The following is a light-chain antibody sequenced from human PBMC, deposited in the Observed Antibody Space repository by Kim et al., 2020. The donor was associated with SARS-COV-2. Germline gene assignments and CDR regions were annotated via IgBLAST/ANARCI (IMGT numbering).Light chain of an antibody. V-gene: IGLV3-19*01. CDR2: GKN. Sequence: ALVQTVRITCPGDSLRTYYASWYQQKPGQAPILVIYGKNNRPSGIPDRFSGSSSGNTASLTVTGAQAVDEADYYCNSRDKSGDHVVFGGGTQLTVL. J-gene: IGLJ2*01. CDR1: SLRTYY. CDR3: NSRDKSGDHVV.